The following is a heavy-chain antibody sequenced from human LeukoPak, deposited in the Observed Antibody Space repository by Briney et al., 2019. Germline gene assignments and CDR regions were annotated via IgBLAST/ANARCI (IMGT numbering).Heavy chain of an antibody. J-gene: IGHJ4*01. CDR2: IRCDGGNK. D-gene: IGHD3-22*01. CDR1: GFTFSSYG. V-gene: IGHV3-30*02. CDR3: AKDYWDYYDSSGSTFDC. Sequence: PGGSLRLSCAASGFTFSSYGMRWVGQAPGKRLEWVSFIRCDGGNKYYADSVKGRFTISRDNSKNTLYLQMNSLRAEDPAVYYCAKDYWDYYDSSGSTFDCWGQGTPVTVSA.